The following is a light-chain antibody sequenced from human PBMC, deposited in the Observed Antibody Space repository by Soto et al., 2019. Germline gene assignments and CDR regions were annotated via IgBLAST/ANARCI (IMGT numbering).Light chain of an antibody. CDR2: EVS. CDR3: SSYTTSSTLV. Sequence: QSVLTQPASVSGSPGQSITISCTGTSSDVGNYNYVSWFQQHPGKAPKLIIFEVSYRPSGISNRFSGSKSGNTASLTISGLQAEDEAVYYCSSYTTSSTLVFGPGTKLTGL. V-gene: IGLV2-14*01. J-gene: IGLJ1*01. CDR1: SSDVGNYNY.